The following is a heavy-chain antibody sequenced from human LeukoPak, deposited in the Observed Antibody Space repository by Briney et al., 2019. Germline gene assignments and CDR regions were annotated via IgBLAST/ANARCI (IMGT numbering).Heavy chain of an antibody. J-gene: IGHJ5*02. D-gene: IGHD2-15*01. CDR2: IYSGYSDT. V-gene: IGHV5-51*01. Sequence: GESLKISCKVSGYRLTNNWIGWVRQAPGKGLEGMGIIYSGYSDTIYSPYCEGQGTISADKSASTAYLQWSSLKASDTAMYYCARHGSCSGGSCYSNWFDPWGQGTLVTVSS. CDR1: GYRLTNNW. CDR3: ARHGSCSGGSCYSNWFDP.